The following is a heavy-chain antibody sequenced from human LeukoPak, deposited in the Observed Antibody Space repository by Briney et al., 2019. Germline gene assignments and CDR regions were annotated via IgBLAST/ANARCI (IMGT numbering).Heavy chain of an antibody. CDR3: GRDWDWHVQF. CDR2: SGVFNGNR. V-gene: IGHV1-18*01. Sequence: ASVKVSCKTSGDTVSRYGFCWVRQAPGQWLEWIGWSGVFNGNRNYAKSVQGRITLTADTSTNTTYMELRSLTSDDTAVYFCGRDWDWHVQFWGQGTLITVSS. J-gene: IGHJ4*02. CDR1: GDTVSRYG. D-gene: IGHD1-26*01.